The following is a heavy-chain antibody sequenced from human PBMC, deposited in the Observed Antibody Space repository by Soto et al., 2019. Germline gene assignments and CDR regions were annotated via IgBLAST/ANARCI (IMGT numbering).Heavy chain of an antibody. CDR3: AREVVPAAMMGGNWFDP. CDR2: IYYSGST. V-gene: IGHV4-31*03. Sequence: TLSLTCTVSGGSISSGGYYWSWIRQHPGKGLEWIGYIYYSGSTYYNPSLKSRVTISVDTSKNQFSLKLSSVTAADTAVYYCAREVVPAAMMGGNWFDPWGQGTLVTVSS. CDR1: GGSISSGGYY. D-gene: IGHD2-2*01. J-gene: IGHJ5*02.